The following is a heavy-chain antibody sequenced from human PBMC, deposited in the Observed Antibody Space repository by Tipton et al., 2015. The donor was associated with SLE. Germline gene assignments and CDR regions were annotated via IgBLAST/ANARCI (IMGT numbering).Heavy chain of an antibody. V-gene: IGHV4-59*01. CDR1: GGSISSYY. Sequence: TLSLTCTVSGGSISSYYWSWIRQPPGKGLEWVGYNYYSGSTNYNPSLKGRFTISRDNAKNSLYLQMNSLRAEDTALYYCAKGFGQGYCSGGSCFDAFDIWGQGTMVTVSS. D-gene: IGHD2-15*01. CDR2: NYYSGST. CDR3: AKGFGQGYCSGGSCFDAFDI. J-gene: IGHJ3*02.